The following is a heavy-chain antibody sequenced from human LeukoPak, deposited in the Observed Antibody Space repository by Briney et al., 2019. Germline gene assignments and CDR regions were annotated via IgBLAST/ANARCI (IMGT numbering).Heavy chain of an antibody. CDR1: GFTFSSYG. V-gene: IGHV3-30*03. CDR2: ISYDGSNK. J-gene: IGHJ5*02. Sequence: PGGSLRLSCVASGFTFSSYGMHWVRQAPGKGLEWVAVISYDGSNKYYADSVEGRFTISRDNSKNTLYLQMNSLRAEDTAVYYCARSLRYCSSTSCSNWFDPWGQGTLVTVSS. CDR3: ARSLRYCSSTSCSNWFDP. D-gene: IGHD2-2*01.